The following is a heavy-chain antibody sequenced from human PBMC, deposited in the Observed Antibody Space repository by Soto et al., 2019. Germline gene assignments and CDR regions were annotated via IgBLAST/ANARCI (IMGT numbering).Heavy chain of an antibody. CDR3: ATDIGRMDYIWFDP. CDR1: GGSISSGGYY. Sequence: PSETLSLTCTVSGGSISSGGYYWSWIRQHPGKGLEWIGYIYYSGSTYYNPSLKSRVTISVDTSKNQFSLKLSSVTAADTAVYYCATDIGRMDYIWFDPWGQGTLVTVSS. D-gene: IGHD2-15*01. J-gene: IGHJ5*02. CDR2: IYYSGST. V-gene: IGHV4-31*03.